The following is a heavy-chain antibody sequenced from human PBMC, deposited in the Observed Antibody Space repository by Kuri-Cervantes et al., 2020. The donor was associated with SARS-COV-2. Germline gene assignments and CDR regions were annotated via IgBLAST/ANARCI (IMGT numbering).Heavy chain of an antibody. J-gene: IGHJ6*03. Sequence: GESLKISCAASGFTFSSYGMHWVRQAPGKGLEWVAVISYDGSNKYYADSVKGRFTISRDNAKNIMYLQMNSLRVEDTAVYYCARVAGEGPIYYYYMDVWGKGTTVTVSS. D-gene: IGHD2-21*01. CDR1: GFTFSSYG. V-gene: IGHV3-30*03. CDR2: ISYDGSNK. CDR3: ARVAGEGPIYYYYMDV.